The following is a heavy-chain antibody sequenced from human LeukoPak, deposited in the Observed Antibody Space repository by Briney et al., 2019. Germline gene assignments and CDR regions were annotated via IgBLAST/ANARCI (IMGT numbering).Heavy chain of an antibody. V-gene: IGHV4-34*01. CDR1: GGSFSGYY. D-gene: IGHD2-2*01. CDR3: ARADIVVVPAAPDAFDI. Sequence: SETLPLTCGVYGGSFSGYYWSWIRQPPGKGLERIGEINHSGSTNYNPSLKSRVTISVDTSKNQCSLRLSSVAAADPAVYYCARADIVVVPAAPDAFDIWGQGTMVTVSS. J-gene: IGHJ3*02. CDR2: INHSGST.